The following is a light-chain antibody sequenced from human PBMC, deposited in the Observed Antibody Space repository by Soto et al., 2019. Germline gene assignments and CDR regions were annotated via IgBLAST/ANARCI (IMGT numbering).Light chain of an antibody. CDR2: GAS. J-gene: IGKJ1*01. CDR3: QQYGSSST. Sequence: EIVLTHSPDTLSLSPGERATLSCRASQSVSNNYLAWYQQKPGQAPRLLIYGASSRATGIPDRFSGSGSGTDFTLTISRLEPEDFAVYYCQQYGSSSTFGQGTKVDNK. V-gene: IGKV3-20*01. CDR1: QSVSNNY.